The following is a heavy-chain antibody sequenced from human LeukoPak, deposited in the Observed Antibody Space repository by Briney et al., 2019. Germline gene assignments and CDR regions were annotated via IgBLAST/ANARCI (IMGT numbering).Heavy chain of an antibody. CDR1: GGSISSYY. V-gene: IGHV4-59*01. J-gene: IGHJ3*02. CDR2: IYYSGST. D-gene: IGHD6-19*01. Sequence: SETLSLTCTVSGGSISSYYWSWIRQPPGKGLEWIGNIYYSGSTNYNPSLKSRVIMSVDTSKNQFSLKLSSVTAADTAVYYCAREQWLENDASDIWGQGTMVIVSS. CDR3: AREQWLENDASDI.